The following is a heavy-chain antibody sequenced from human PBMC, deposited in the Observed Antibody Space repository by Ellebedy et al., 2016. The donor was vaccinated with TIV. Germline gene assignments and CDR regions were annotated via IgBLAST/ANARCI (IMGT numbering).Heavy chain of an antibody. V-gene: IGHV5-51*01. CDR1: GYSFTRDW. D-gene: IGHD1-26*01. CDR2: IYPGDSDT. CDR3: ASGVYDETVGATMALDY. Sequence: GESLKISXKTSGYSFTRDWIGWVRQMPGKGLEWVGIIYPGDSDTRYSPSFQGQVTISADKSISTAYLEWSSLKASDTAMYYCASGVYDETVGATMALDYWGQGTLVTVSS. J-gene: IGHJ4*02.